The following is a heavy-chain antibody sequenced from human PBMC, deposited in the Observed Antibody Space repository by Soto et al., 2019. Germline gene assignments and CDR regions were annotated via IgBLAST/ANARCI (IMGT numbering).Heavy chain of an antibody. CDR2: INHSGST. CDR3: ARDKITGLFDY. Sequence: SETLSLTCAVYGGSFSGDYWTWIRQPPGTGLEWIGEINHSGSTNYNPSLKSRVTISVDTSKNQFSLKLTSVTAADTAVYYCARDKITGLFDYWGRGTLVTGSS. CDR1: GGSFSGDY. V-gene: IGHV4-34*01. D-gene: IGHD2-8*02. J-gene: IGHJ4*02.